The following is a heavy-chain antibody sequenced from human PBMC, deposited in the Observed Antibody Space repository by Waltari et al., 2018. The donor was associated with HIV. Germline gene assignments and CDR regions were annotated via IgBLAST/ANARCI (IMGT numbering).Heavy chain of an antibody. CDR2: IVGHVGT. CDR3: AKARVTTKIYFYYGLDV. CDR1: GFTFNNYA. J-gene: IGHJ6*02. Sequence: EVELLESGGGLVQPGGSLRRSCAASGFTFNNYAMSWVRQAPGKGREWILGIVGHVGTYYADSVKGRFTISRDNSKNTLYLQMDSLRAEDTAIDYCAKARVTTKIYFYYGLDVWGQGTTVTVSS. V-gene: IGHV3-23*01. D-gene: IGHD4-17*01.